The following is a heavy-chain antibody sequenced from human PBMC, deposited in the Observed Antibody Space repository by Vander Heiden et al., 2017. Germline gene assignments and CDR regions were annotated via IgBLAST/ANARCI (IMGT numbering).Heavy chain of an antibody. CDR1: GGTFSSYA. CDR3: ARGVTSGWIVRPYGMDV. Sequence: QVQLVQSGAEVKKPGSSVKVSCKASGGTFSSYAISWVRQAPGKGLEWMGGIIPIFGTANYAQKFQGRVTITADESTSKAYMELSSLRSEDTAVYYCARGVTSGWIVRPYGMDVWGQGTTVTVSS. D-gene: IGHD6-19*01. J-gene: IGHJ6*02. CDR2: IIPIFGTA. V-gene: IGHV1-69*01.